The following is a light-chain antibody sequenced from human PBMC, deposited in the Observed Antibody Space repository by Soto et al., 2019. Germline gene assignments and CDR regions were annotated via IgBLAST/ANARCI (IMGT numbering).Light chain of an antibody. J-gene: IGLJ2*01. Sequence: QSVLTQPPSVSGAPGQRVTISCTGSSSNIGAGYDVHWYLQLPGTAPKLLIYGNSNRPSGVPDRFSGSKSGTSASLAITGLQAEDEADYYCQSYDSSLRASVFGGGTKLTVL. CDR1: SSNIGAGYD. CDR3: QSYDSSLRASV. CDR2: GNS. V-gene: IGLV1-40*01.